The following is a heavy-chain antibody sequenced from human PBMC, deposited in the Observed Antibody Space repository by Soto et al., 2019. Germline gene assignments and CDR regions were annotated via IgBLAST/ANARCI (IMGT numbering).Heavy chain of an antibody. V-gene: IGHV1-69*13. Sequence: ASVKVSCKASGGTFSSYAISWVRQAPGQGLEWMGGIIPIFGTANYAQKFQGRVTITADESTSTAYMELSSLRSEETAVYYCARGFGELANNWFYXWGQGTLVTVSX. CDR3: ARGFGELANNWFYX. J-gene: IGHJ5*02. CDR2: IIPIFGTA. D-gene: IGHD3-10*01. CDR1: GGTFSSYA.